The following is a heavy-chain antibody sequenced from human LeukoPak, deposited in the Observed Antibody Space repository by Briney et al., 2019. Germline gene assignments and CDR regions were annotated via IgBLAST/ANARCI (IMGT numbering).Heavy chain of an antibody. CDR2: IYYSGST. CDR3: ARVFRVAGTTRWFDP. CDR1: GGSISSHY. V-gene: IGHV4-59*11. Sequence: SETLSLTWTVSGGSISSHYWSWIRQPPGKGLEWIGYIYYSGSTNYNPSLKSRVTISVDTSKNQFSLKLSSVTAADTAVYYCARVFRVAGTTRWFDPWGQGTLVTVSS. J-gene: IGHJ5*02. D-gene: IGHD6-19*01.